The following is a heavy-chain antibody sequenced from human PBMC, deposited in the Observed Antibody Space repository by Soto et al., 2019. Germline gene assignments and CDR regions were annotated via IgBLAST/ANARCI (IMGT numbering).Heavy chain of an antibody. V-gene: IGHV3-33*01. CDR2: IWYDGSNK. D-gene: IGHD3-22*01. CDR3: AREGPPNQYYYVSGGYYAD. Sequence: QVQLVESGGGVVQPGRSLRLSCAASGFTFSSYGMPWVRQAPGKGLEWVAVIWYDGSNKYYADSVKGRFTISRDNSKNTLYLQMNSLRDEDKAVYYCAREGPPNQYYYVSGGYYADWGQGTLVTVSS. CDR1: GFTFSSYG. J-gene: IGHJ4*02.